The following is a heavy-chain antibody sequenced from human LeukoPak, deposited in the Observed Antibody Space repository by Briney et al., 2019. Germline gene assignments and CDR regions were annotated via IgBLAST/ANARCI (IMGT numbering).Heavy chain of an antibody. D-gene: IGHD3-9*01. CDR1: GFTFSSYS. CDR3: ARGSDNYYYYQYMDV. J-gene: IGHJ6*03. Sequence: GGSLRLSCAASGFTFSSYSINWFRQAQGKGLEWVSSISSSSSYIYYADSVRGRFTISRDNAKNSLYLQLNSLRAEDTAVYYCARGSDNYYYYQYMDVWGKGTTVTVSS. CDR2: ISSSSSYI. V-gene: IGHV3-21*01.